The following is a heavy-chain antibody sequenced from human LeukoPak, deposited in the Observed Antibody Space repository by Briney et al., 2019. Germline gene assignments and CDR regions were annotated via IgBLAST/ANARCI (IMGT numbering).Heavy chain of an antibody. D-gene: IGHD1-14*01. CDR2: IGRYGVTT. CDR3: ATLSDRNFYYSYGLDV. CDR1: GFTLSTYE. J-gene: IGHJ6*02. V-gene: IGHV3-48*03. Sequence: GGSLRLSCAASGFTLSTYEMNWVRQAPGKGLEGVAYIGRYGVTTYYADSVKGRFTISGDNAKNSLNLQMNSLRADDTAVYYCATLSDRNFYYSYGLDVWGQGTTVTVS.